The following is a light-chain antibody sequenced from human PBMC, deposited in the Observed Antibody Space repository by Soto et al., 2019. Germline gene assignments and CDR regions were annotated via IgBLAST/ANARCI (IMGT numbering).Light chain of an antibody. J-gene: IGKJ3*01. CDR1: QGIGSR. CDR3: QQYDTYPFT. Sequence: DIQMTQSPSTLSASVGDRVAITCRASQGIGSRSAWYLPTPGNAPRLLIYAASGLESGVPSRFSGRGSGTESTLTISSLQPDDFATFYCQQYDTYPFTFGPGTKVDIK. CDR2: AAS. V-gene: IGKV1-5*01.